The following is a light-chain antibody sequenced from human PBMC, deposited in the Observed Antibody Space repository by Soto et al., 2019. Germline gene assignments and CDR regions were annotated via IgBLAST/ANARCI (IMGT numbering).Light chain of an antibody. CDR1: QSVSTR. V-gene: IGKV1-5*03. J-gene: IGKJ1*01. CDR3: QHYNSYSEA. CDR2: KAS. Sequence: DIQMTQSPSSLSASVGDRVTIICRASQSVSTRLAWYQQKPGKAPKVLIYKASTLKSGVPSRFSGSGSGTEFTLTISSLQPDDFATYYCQHYNSYSEAFGQGTKVDI.